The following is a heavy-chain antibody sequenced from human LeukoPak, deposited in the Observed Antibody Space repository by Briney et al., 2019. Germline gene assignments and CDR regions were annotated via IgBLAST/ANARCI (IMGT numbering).Heavy chain of an antibody. D-gene: IGHD3-3*01. V-gene: IGHV1-8*02. Sequence: ASVKVSCKASGYTFTGYYMHWVRQAPGQGLEWMGWINPNSGNTGYAQKFQGRVTMTRNTSISTAYMELSSLRSEDTAVYYCARVGITIFGVVIKGYYYGMDVWGQGTTVTVSS. CDR3: ARVGITIFGVVIKGYYYGMDV. CDR2: INPNSGNT. J-gene: IGHJ6*02. CDR1: GYTFTGYY.